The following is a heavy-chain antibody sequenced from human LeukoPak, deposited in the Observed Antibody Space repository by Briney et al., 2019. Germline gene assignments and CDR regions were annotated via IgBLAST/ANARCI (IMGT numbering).Heavy chain of an antibody. V-gene: IGHV3-30-3*01. CDR1: GFTFSSYA. J-gene: IGHJ4*02. D-gene: IGHD2-2*01. CDR3: ARDEGPAACLDY. CDR2: ISYDGSNK. Sequence: GRSLRLSCAASGFTFSSYAMHWVRQAPGKGLEWVAVISYDGSNKYYADSVKGRFTISRDNSKNTLYLQMNSLRAVDTAVYYCARDEGPAACLDYWGQGTLVTVSS.